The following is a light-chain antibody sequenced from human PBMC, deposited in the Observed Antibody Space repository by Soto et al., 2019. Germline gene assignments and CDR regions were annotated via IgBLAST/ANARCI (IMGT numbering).Light chain of an antibody. CDR2: GAS. CDR3: QQYYNRPLIT. Sequence: EVVMTQSPATLSVSPGDRATLSCRASQSVSSNLAWYQLRPGQAPRLLIYGASTRATSIPARFSGSGSGRQFTLIISSVQSDDFALYYCQQYYNRPLITFGPGTRVDIK. V-gene: IGKV3-15*01. J-gene: IGKJ3*01. CDR1: QSVSSN.